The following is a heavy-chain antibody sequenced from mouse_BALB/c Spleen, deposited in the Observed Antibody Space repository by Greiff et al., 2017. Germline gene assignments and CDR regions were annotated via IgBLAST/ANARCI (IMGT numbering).Heavy chain of an antibody. CDR3: ARDHGYEDD. CDR2: IYPYNGGT. Sequence: EVQLQQSGPELVKPGASVKISCKASGYTFTDYNMHWVKQSHGKSLEWIGYIYPYNGGTGYNQKFKSKATLTVDNSSSTAYMELRSLTSEDSAVYYCARDHGYEDDWGQGTTLTVSS. CDR1: GYTFTDYN. J-gene: IGHJ2*01. D-gene: IGHD1-2*01. V-gene: IGHV1S29*02.